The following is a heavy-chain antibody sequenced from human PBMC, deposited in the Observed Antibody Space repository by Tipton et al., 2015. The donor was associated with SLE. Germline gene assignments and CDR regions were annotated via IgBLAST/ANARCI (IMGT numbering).Heavy chain of an antibody. CDR2: IYYGGST. V-gene: IGHV4-39*07. CDR1: GGSISTGSYY. D-gene: IGHD5-24*01. Sequence: LRLSCTVSGGSISTGSYYWGWIRQPPGRGLEWIGSIYYGGSTYYNPSLESRVTISVDTSKNQFSLKVSSVTAADTAVYYCARLTTLATFYSWGQGTRVTVSS. J-gene: IGHJ4*02. CDR3: ARLTTLATFYS.